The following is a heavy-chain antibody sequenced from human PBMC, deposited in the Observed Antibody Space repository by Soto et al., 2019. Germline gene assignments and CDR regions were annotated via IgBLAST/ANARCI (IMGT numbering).Heavy chain of an antibody. J-gene: IGHJ1*01. Sequence: EVQLVESGGNLVQPGGSLRLSCAASGFTFSNFEMHWVRQAPGKGLEWVSYISSTGVTTYYAESVEGRFTISRDNAKSSLFLHLSSLRVEDTAVYYCARYGTRADWWGLGTQVTVSS. V-gene: IGHV3-48*03. CDR1: GFTFSNFE. D-gene: IGHD3-9*01. CDR3: ARYGTRADW. CDR2: ISSTGVTT.